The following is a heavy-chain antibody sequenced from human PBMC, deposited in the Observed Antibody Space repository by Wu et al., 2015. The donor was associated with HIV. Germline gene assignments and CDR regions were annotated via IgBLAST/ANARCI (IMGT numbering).Heavy chain of an antibody. CDR1: GYIFSDYG. J-gene: IGHJ4*02. CDR2: ISAQNGNT. Sequence: VQLVQSGGEVKKPGASVKVACKASGYIFSDYGINWVRQAPGQGLEWMGWISAQNGNTKYAQKFQGRVTMTTDISSSTAYMELRSLRSDDTAVYFCARDHYYDSSSSPMYWGLGTLVTVSS. V-gene: IGHV1-18*01. CDR3: ARDHYYDSSSSPMY. D-gene: IGHD3-22*01.